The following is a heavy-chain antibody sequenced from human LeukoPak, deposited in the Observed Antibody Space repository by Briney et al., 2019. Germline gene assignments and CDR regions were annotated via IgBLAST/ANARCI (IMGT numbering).Heavy chain of an antibody. CDR2: IFFSGST. CDR3: ARTHYYDTSGYSLDY. V-gene: IGHV4-61*05. CDR1: GGSISSSSYY. D-gene: IGHD3-22*01. J-gene: IGHJ4*02. Sequence: SETLSLTCTVSGGSISSSSYYWGWIRQPPGKGPEWIGYIFFSGSTNYNPSLKSRVTISVDTSKNQFSLKLSSVTAADTAVYYCARTHYYDTSGYSLDYWGQGTLVTVSS.